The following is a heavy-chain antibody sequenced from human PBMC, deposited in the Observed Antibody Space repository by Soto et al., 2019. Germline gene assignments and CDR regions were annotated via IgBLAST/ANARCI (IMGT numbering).Heavy chain of an antibody. CDR2: IYYSGST. CDR3: ARVVRYSSSWYYWYFDL. Sequence: QVQLQESGPGLVKPSQTLSLTCTVSGGSISSGGYYWSWIRQHLGKGLEWIGYIYYSGSTYYNPSLKSRVTISVDTSKNQFSLKLSSVTAADTAVYYCARVVRYSSSWYYWYFDLWGRGTLVTVSS. D-gene: IGHD6-13*01. J-gene: IGHJ2*01. V-gene: IGHV4-31*03. CDR1: GGSISSGGYY.